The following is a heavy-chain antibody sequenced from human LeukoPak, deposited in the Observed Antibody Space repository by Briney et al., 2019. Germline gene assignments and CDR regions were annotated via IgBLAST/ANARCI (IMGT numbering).Heavy chain of an antibody. CDR1: GGTFNTYP. CDR2: IIPILSQS. J-gene: IGHJ3*01. V-gene: IGHV1-69*11. Sequence: ASVKVSCKASGGTFNTYPINWVRQAPGQGLEWMGRIIPILSQSNYAQQFQGTVSITADEFTDTVNMELSSLRSEDTAVYYCATGTSYRDSFDVWGQGTKVTVSS. D-gene: IGHD3/OR15-3a*01. CDR3: ATGTSYRDSFDV.